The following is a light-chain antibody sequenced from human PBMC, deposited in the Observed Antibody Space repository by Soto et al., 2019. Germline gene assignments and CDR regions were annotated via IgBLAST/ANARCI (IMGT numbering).Light chain of an antibody. CDR2: EVS. Sequence: QSVLTQPASVSGAPGQSITISCSGIDSDVGDYNYVSWYQQHPGKAPKLTIYEVSNRPSGVSNRFSGSKSGNTASLTISGLQAEDEADYYCGTWDTSLRVFYVFGSGTKVTVL. CDR1: DSDVGDYNY. CDR3: GTWDTSLRVFYV. J-gene: IGLJ1*01. V-gene: IGLV2-14*01.